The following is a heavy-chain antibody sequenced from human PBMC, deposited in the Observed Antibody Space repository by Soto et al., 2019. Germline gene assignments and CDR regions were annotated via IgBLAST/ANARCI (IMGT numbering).Heavy chain of an antibody. CDR2: IYWDDDK. J-gene: IGHJ4*02. CDR3: AHRYGQGSARADFVY. D-gene: IGHD4-17*01. V-gene: IGHV2-5*02. Sequence: QITLKESGPTLVQPAQTLTLTCTFSGFSLNTDGVSVGWIRHPPGKALEWLALIYWDDDKRYSPSLKSRLTITKDTSKIQVVLTMTNMDPVDTATYYCAHRYGQGSARADFVYWGQGTLVTVSS. CDR1: GFSLNTDGVS.